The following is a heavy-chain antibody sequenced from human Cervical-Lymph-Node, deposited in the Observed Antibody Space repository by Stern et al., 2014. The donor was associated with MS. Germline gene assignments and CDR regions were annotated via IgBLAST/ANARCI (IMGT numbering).Heavy chain of an antibody. J-gene: IGHJ4*02. CDR2: ITSGSAYL. CDR1: GFTFSYYD. D-gene: IGHD5-24*01. CDR3: ARQDGYNLDY. V-gene: IGHV3-21*01. Sequence: VQLVESRGDLVKPGGSLRLSCEASGFTFSYYDMNWVRQAPGKGLEWVSSITSGSAYLYYADSVKGRFTISRDNAKNSLYLQMNSLRAEDTAVYYCARQDGYNLDYWGRGTLVTVSS.